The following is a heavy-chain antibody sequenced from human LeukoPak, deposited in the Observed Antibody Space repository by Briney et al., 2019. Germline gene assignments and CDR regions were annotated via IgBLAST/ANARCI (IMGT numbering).Heavy chain of an antibody. CDR3: ARGSYSSGWYPIFRFDY. Sequence: GASVKVSCKASGGTFSSYAISWVRQAPGQGLEWMGGIIPIFGTANYAQKFQGRVTITADESTSTAYMELSSLRSEDTAVYYCARGSYSSGWYPIFRFDYWGQGTPVTVSS. D-gene: IGHD6-19*01. J-gene: IGHJ4*02. V-gene: IGHV1-69*13. CDR2: IIPIFGTA. CDR1: GGTFSSYA.